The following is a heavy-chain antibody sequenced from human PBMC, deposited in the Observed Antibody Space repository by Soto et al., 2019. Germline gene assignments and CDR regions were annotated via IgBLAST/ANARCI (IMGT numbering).Heavy chain of an antibody. CDR2: TYYRSIWQT. V-gene: IGHV6-1*01. CDR1: GDSVSSNDAV. D-gene: IGHD6-6*01. CDR3: ARLVGNSWLDH. Sequence: QVQLQQSGPGLVKPSQTLSLTCAISGDSVSSNDAVWNWIRQSPSRGLEWLGRTYYRSIWQTEXAXSXKGXMTINPDASKNQFSLQLNSVTPEDTAMCYCARLVGNSWLDHWGQGTLVTVSA. J-gene: IGHJ5*02.